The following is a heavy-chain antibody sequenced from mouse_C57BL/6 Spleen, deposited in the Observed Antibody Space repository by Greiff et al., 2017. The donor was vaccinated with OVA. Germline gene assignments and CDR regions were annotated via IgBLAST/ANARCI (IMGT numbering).Heavy chain of an antibody. D-gene: IGHD2-3*01. J-gene: IGHJ4*01. V-gene: IGHV1-62-2*01. CDR2: FYPGSGSI. CDR3: ARQTFYDGYSLYAMDY. Sequence: VKLMESGAELVKPGASVKLSCKASGYTFTEYTIHWVKQRSGQGLEWIGWFYPGSGSIKYNEKFKDKATLTADKSSSTVYMELSRLTSEDSAVYFCARQTFYDGYSLYAMDYWGQGTSVTVSS. CDR1: GYTFTEYT.